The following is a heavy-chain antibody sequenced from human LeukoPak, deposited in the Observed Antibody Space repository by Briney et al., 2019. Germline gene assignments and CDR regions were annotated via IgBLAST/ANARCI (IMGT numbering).Heavy chain of an antibody. CDR3: ANSANYGGNSGYFDC. CDR2: IYYSGST. V-gene: IGHV4-39*01. Sequence: SETLSLTCTVSGGPISSSSYYWGWIRQPPGKGLGWIGSIYYSGSTYYNPSLKSRVTISVDTSKNQFSLKLSSVTAADTAVYYCANSANYGGNSGYFDCWGQGTLVTVSS. J-gene: IGHJ4*02. D-gene: IGHD4-23*01. CDR1: GGPISSSSYY.